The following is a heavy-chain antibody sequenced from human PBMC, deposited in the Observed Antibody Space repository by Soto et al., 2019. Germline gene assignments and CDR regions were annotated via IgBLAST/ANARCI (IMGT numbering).Heavy chain of an antibody. J-gene: IGHJ4*02. CDR2: ISGSGSST. CDR1: GFTFSSYT. CDR3: AKAWGIDY. Sequence: PGGSLRLSCAASGFTFSSYTMSWVRQAPGKGLEWVSTISGSGSSTCSADSVKGRFTISRDNSKNTLYLQMNSLRVEDTAIYYCAKAWGIDYWGQGTLVTVSS. D-gene: IGHD7-27*01. V-gene: IGHV3-23*01.